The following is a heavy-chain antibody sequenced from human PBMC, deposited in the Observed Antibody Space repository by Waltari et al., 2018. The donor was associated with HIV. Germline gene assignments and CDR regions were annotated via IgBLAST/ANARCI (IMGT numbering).Heavy chain of an antibody. CDR1: GWTFSSYS. CDR3: ARGKYYYHSSAYYDNLPFDY. J-gene: IGHJ4*02. V-gene: IGHV3-21*01. D-gene: IGHD3-22*01. CDR2: ISRSSIYI. Sequence: VQWVEAGGGRVKPEGFLRVSCTHSGWTFSSYSSNCARPTPGKGLEWVSLISRSSIYIYYADAVKSRFKISRDNAKNSMYLQMNSLIAEDTAVYYGARGKYYYHSSAYYDNLPFDYWGQGTLVTVSS.